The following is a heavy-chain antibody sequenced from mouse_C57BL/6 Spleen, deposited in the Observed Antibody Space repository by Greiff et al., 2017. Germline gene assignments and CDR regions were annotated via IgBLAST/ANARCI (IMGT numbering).Heavy chain of an antibody. CDR2: INYDGSST. CDR3: ARDKGGNAMDY. Sequence: EVKLMESEGGLVQPGSSMKLSCTASGFTFSDYYMAWVRQVPEKGLEWVANINYDGSSTYYLDSLKSRFIISRDNAKNILYLQMSSLKSEDTATYYCARDKGGNAMDYWGQGTSVTVSS. J-gene: IGHJ4*01. V-gene: IGHV5-16*01. CDR1: GFTFSDYY.